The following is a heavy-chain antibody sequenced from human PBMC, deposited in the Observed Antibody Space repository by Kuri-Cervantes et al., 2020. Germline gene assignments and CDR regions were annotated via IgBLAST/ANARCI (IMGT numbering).Heavy chain of an antibody. V-gene: IGHV1-2*02. J-gene: IGHJ3*01. Sequence: ASVKVSCKASGYTFTGYYMHWVRQAPGQGLEWMGWINPNSGGTNYAQKFQGRVTMTRDTSISTAYMELSRLRSDDTAVYYCARVGDYDSSGDGAFDVWGQGTMVTVSS. D-gene: IGHD3-22*01. CDR3: ARVGDYDSSGDGAFDV. CDR1: GYTFTGYY. CDR2: INPNSGGT.